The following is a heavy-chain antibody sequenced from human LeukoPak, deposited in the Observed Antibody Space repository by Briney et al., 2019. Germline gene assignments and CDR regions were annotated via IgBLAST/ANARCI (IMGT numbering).Heavy chain of an antibody. CDR3: ARGRGRGLGKYYFDS. CDR1: GGSISSYY. CDR2: IYTSGST. Sequence: TSSETLSLTCTVSGGSISSYYWSWIRQPAGKGLEWIGHIYTSGSTNYNPSLKSRAAISVDTSKDQFSLKLNSVTDADTAVYYCARGRGRGLGKYYFDSWGQGTLVTVSS. J-gene: IGHJ4*02. V-gene: IGHV4-4*08. D-gene: IGHD1-26*01.